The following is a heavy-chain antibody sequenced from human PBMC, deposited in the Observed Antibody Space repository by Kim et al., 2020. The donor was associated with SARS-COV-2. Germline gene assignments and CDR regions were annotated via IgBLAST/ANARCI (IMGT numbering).Heavy chain of an antibody. Sequence: GGSLRLSCAASGFTFSSYGMHWVRQAPGKGLEWVAVISYDGSNKYYADSVKGRFTISRDNSKNTLYLQMNSLRAEDTAVYYCAKDQWYYDILTGYYPRYGRTYYDYGMDVWGQGTTVTVSS. CDR3: AKDQWYYDILTGYYPRYGRTYYDYGMDV. CDR1: GFTFSSYG. V-gene: IGHV3-30*18. J-gene: IGHJ6*02. CDR2: ISYDGSNK. D-gene: IGHD3-9*01.